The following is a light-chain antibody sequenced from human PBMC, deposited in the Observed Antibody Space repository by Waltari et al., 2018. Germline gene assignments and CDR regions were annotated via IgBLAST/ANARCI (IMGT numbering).Light chain of an antibody. J-gene: IGKJ4*01. CDR1: QSSTSDS. Sequence: EIVLTQSPGTLSLSPGERATLSCRTSQSSTSDSLAWYQQKPGQAPRLLIYGASSRATGIPDRFSGSGSGTDFTLTISRLEPEDFAVYYCQQDGGSPPLTFGGGTKVEIK. CDR3: QQDGGSPPLT. CDR2: GAS. V-gene: IGKV3-20*01.